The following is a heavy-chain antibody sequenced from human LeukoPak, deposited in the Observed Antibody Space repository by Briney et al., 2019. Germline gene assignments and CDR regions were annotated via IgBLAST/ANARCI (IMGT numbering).Heavy chain of an antibody. CDR2: INHSGST. D-gene: IGHD4-17*01. CDR1: GGSFSGYY. CDR3: ARHAPNYGDYEYNWFDP. J-gene: IGHJ5*02. V-gene: IGHV4-34*01. Sequence: SETLSLTCAVYGGSFSGYYWSWIRQPPGKGLEWIGEINHSGSTNYNPSLKSRVTISVDTSKNQFSLKLSSVTAADTAVYYCARHAPNYGDYEYNWFDPWGQGTLVTVSS.